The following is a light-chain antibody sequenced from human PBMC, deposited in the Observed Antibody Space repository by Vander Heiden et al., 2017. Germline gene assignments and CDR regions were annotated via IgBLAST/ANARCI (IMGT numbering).Light chain of an antibody. J-gene: IGKJ1*01. CDR3: QQDDSSPVT. V-gene: IGKV3-20*01. CDR1: QSVSSSY. Sequence: ELVLTQPPGLLSLSPGERATLSCSASQSVSSSYLAWYQQKPGQAPRLLIYGECSGSGTDFTLTISRLEPEDFAVYYCQQDDSSPVTFGQGTKVEIK. CDR2: GE.